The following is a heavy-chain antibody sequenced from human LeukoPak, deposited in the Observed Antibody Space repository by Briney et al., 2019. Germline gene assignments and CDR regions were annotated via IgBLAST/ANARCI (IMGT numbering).Heavy chain of an antibody. CDR2: INPDGSRT. D-gene: IGHD3-16*01. V-gene: IGHV3-74*01. Sequence: GGSLRLSCAASGFTFSTYWMHWARQAPGKGLVWVSRINPDGSRTDHADSVKGRFTISRDNAKNTLYLQMNSLRADDTAVYYCARDGGGSFDYWGQGTLVTVSS. CDR1: GFTFSTYW. CDR3: ARDGGGSFDY. J-gene: IGHJ4*02.